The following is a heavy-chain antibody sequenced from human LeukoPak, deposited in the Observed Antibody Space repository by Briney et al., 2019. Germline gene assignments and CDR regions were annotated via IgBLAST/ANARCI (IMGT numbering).Heavy chain of an antibody. CDR2: INHSGST. Sequence: SETLSLTCAVYGGSFSGYYWSWIRQLPGKGLEWIGEINHSGSTNYNPSLKSRVTISVDTSKNQFSLKLSSVTAADTAVYYCARRFPRLDVWGKGTTVTVSS. CDR1: GGSFSGYY. V-gene: IGHV4-34*01. CDR3: ARRFPRLDV. J-gene: IGHJ6*04.